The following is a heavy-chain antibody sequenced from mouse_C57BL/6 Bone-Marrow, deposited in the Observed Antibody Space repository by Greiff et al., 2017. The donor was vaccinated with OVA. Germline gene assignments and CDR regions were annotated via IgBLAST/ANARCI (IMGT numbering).Heavy chain of an antibody. J-gene: IGHJ1*03. CDR1: GFTFSDYY. CDR3: ARRGDYDGSSEDWYFDV. D-gene: IGHD1-1*01. Sequence: EVQLVESGGGLVQPGGSLKLSCAASGFTFSDYYMYWVRQTPEKRLEWVAYISNGGGSTYYPDTVKGRFTISRDNAKNTLYLQMSRLKSEDTAMYYCARRGDYDGSSEDWYFDVWGTGTTVTVSS. CDR2: ISNGGGST. V-gene: IGHV5-12*01.